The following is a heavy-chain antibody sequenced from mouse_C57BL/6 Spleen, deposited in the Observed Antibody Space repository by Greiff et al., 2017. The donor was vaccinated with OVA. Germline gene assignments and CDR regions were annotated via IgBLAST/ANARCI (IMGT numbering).Heavy chain of an antibody. V-gene: IGHV1-50*01. Sequence: QVQLQQPGAELVKPGASVKLSCKASGYTFTSYWMQWVKQRPGQGLEWIGEIDPSDSYTNYNQKFKGKATLTVDTSSSTAYMQLSSLTSEDSAVYYCARGAYRNYGAWFAYWGQGTLVTVSA. J-gene: IGHJ3*01. D-gene: IGHD2-5*01. CDR3: ARGAYRNYGAWFAY. CDR2: IDPSDSYT. CDR1: GYTFTSYW.